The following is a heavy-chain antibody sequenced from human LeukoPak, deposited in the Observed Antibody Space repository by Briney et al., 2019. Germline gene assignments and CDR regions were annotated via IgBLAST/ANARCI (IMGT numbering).Heavy chain of an antibody. Sequence: GGSLRLSCAASGFTFSPYGMSWVRQAPGKGLEWVSAISGSGGSTYYADSVKGRFTISRDNSKNTLYLQMNSLRAEDTAVYYCAKSKPPPRYCSSTSCYIPFDYWGQGTLVTVSS. CDR3: AKSKPPPRYCSSTSCYIPFDY. CDR2: ISGSGGST. D-gene: IGHD2-2*02. J-gene: IGHJ4*02. CDR1: GFTFSPYG. V-gene: IGHV3-23*01.